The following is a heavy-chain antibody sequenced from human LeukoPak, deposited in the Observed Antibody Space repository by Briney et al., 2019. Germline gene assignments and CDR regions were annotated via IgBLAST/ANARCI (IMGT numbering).Heavy chain of an antibody. CDR1: GGTFSSYT. V-gene: IGHV1-69*02. J-gene: IGHJ4*02. CDR2: IIPILGIA. D-gene: IGHD3-16*01. Sequence: GSSVKVSCKASGGTFSSYTISWVRQAPGQGLEWMGRIIPILGIANYAQKFQGRVTITADKSTSTAYMELSSLRSEDTAVYYCARSEGDPHPDYWGQGTLVTVSS. CDR3: ARSEGDPHPDY.